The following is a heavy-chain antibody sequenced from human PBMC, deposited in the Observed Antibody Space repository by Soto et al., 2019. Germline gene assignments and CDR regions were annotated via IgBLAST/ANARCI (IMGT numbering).Heavy chain of an antibody. V-gene: IGHV3-30-3*01. J-gene: IGHJ4*02. D-gene: IGHD3-22*01. CDR3: AREANYYDSSGYPDY. CDR2: ISYDGSNK. Sequence: PGGSLRLSCAAPGFTFSSYAMHWVRQAPGKGLEWVAVISYDGSNKYYADSVKGRFTISRDNSKNTLYLQMNSLRAEDTAVYYCAREANYYDSSGYPDYWGQGTLVTVSS. CDR1: GFTFSSYA.